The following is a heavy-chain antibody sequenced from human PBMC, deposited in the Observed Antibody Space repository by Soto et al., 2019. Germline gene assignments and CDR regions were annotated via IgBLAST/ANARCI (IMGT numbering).Heavy chain of an antibody. Sequence: SETLSLTCTVSGGSISSGDYYWSWIRQPPGKGLEWIGYIYYSGSTYYNPSLKSRVTISVDTSKNQFSLKLSSVTAADTAVYYCARDIRSVGYDFWSGLGMDLHWFDPWGQGTLVTVSS. J-gene: IGHJ5*02. CDR3: ARDIRSVGYDFWSGLGMDLHWFDP. V-gene: IGHV4-30-4*01. CDR2: IYYSGST. D-gene: IGHD3-3*01. CDR1: GGSISSGDYY.